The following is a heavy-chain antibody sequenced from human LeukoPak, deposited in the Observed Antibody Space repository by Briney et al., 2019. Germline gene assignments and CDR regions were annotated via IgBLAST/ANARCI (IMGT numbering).Heavy chain of an antibody. D-gene: IGHD6-13*01. CDR2: INHSGST. V-gene: IGHV4-34*01. CDR1: GGSFSGYY. J-gene: IGHJ4*02. Sequence: TSSETLSLTCAVYGGSFSGYYWSWIRQPPGKGLEWIGEINHSGSTNYNPSLKSRVTISVDTSKNQFSLKLSSVTAADTAVYYCARLLLSWPFDYWGQGTLVTVSS. CDR3: ARLLLSWPFDY.